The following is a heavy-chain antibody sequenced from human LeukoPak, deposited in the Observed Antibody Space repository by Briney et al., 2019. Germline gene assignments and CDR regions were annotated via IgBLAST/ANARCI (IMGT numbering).Heavy chain of an antibody. J-gene: IGHJ4*02. Sequence: EAPVRVSCKASGYTFTGYYMHWVRQAPGQGLEWMGWINPNSGGTNYAQKFQGRVTMTRDTSISTAYMELSRLRSDDTAVYYCARDDVGSSSAEDGYWGQGTLVTVSS. CDR1: GYTFTGYY. CDR2: INPNSGGT. CDR3: ARDDVGSSSAEDGY. V-gene: IGHV1-2*02. D-gene: IGHD6-6*01.